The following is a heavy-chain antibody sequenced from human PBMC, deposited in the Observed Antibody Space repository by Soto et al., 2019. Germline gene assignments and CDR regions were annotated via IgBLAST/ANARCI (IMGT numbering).Heavy chain of an antibody. CDR2: MNPNSGNT. CDR3: ARGNRVTRYYYYYMDV. Sequence: ASVTVSCKPSGYTFTSYDINWLRQATGQGLEWMGWMNPNSGNTGYAQKFQGRVTMTRNTSISTAYMELSSLRSEDTAVYYCARGNRVTRYYYYYMDVWGKGTTVTVPS. V-gene: IGHV1-8*01. D-gene: IGHD4-4*01. CDR1: GYTFTSYD. J-gene: IGHJ6*03.